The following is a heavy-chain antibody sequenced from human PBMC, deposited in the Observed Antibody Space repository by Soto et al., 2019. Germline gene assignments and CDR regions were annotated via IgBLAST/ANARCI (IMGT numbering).Heavy chain of an antibody. CDR1: GYSFTSYW. Sequence: EVQLVQSGAEVKKPGESLRISCKGSGYSFTSYWISWVRQMPGKGLEWMGRIDPSDSYTNYSPSFQGHVTISADKSISTAYLQWSSLKASDTAMYYCARTPLFVSGITGTTGIYYYYGMDVWGQGTTVTVSS. CDR3: ARTPLFVSGITGTTGIYYYYGMDV. V-gene: IGHV5-10-1*03. J-gene: IGHJ6*02. D-gene: IGHD1-7*01. CDR2: IDPSDSYT.